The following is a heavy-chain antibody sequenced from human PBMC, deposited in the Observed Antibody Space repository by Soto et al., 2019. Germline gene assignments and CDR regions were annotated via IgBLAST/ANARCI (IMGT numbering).Heavy chain of an antibody. CDR1: GGSFSGNY. CDR2: INHSGNT. Sequence: QVQLQQWGAGLLKPSETLSLTCAVYGGSFSGNYWSWIRQPPGKGLEWMGEINHSGNTNYNPSLKSRVTLAVDTYNHQFTLQLTSVTAADTAVYYCARTPYDYVWGSYRDVYYYAMDVWGQGTTVTVSS. V-gene: IGHV4-34*01. CDR3: ARTPYDYVWGSYRDVYYYAMDV. D-gene: IGHD3-16*02. J-gene: IGHJ6*02.